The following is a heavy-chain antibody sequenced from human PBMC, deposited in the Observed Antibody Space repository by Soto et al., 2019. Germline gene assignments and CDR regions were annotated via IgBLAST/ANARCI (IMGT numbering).Heavy chain of an antibody. J-gene: IGHJ4*02. Sequence: SETLSLTCTVSGGSVSSGSYYWSWIRQPPGKGLEWIGYIYYSGSTNYNPSLRSRVTISVDTSKNQFSLKLSSVTAADTAVYYCARDTAALGYSYGYFGYWGQGTLVTVSS. D-gene: IGHD5-18*01. CDR3: ARDTAALGYSYGYFGY. CDR2: IYYSGST. CDR1: GGSVSSGSYY. V-gene: IGHV4-61*01.